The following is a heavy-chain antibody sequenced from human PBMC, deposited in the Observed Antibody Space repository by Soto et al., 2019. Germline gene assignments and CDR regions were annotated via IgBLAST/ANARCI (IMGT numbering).Heavy chain of an antibody. CDR1: GRPLSYYY. V-gene: IGHV4-34*01. Sequence: PSDTLSLTYDAYGRPLSYYYWTWIRQPPGKVLEWIGEINDSGSTNYNPSLKSRVSIAVDTSKNQFSLKLSSLTAADTAVFYCARPLGAGAAAGRNSFEIWGQGTMVT. CDR2: INDSGST. CDR3: ARPLGAGAAAGRNSFEI. D-gene: IGHD6-13*01. J-gene: IGHJ3*02.